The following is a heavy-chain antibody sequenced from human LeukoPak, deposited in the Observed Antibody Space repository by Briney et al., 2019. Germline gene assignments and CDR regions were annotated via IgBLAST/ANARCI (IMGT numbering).Heavy chain of an antibody. CDR2: IHYSGTT. CDR1: RGSISSYY. CDR3: ARGLGVGATTSEIDY. Sequence: SETLSLTCTVSRGSISSYYWSWIRQPPGKGLEWIGYIHYSGTTNYNPSLKSRVTISVDTSKNQFSLKLSSVTAADTAVYYCARGLGVGATTSEIDYWGQGTLVTVSS. D-gene: IGHD1-26*01. V-gene: IGHV4-59*01. J-gene: IGHJ4*02.